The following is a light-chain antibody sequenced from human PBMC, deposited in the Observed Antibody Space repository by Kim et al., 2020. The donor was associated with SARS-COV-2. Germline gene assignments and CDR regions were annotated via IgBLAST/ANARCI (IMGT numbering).Light chain of an antibody. CDR2: EVS. V-gene: IGLV2-8*01. CDR3: SSYAGSNNLV. J-gene: IGLJ2*01. Sequence: GQSVTISCTGTSSDVGGDNYVSWYQQHPGKAPKLMIYEVSKRPSGVPDRFSGSKSGNTASLTVSGLQAEDEADYYCSSYAGSNNLVFGGGTKLTVL. CDR1: SSDVGGDNY.